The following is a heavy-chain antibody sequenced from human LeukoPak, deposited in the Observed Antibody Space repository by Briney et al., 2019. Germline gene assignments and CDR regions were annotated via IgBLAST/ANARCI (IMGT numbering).Heavy chain of an antibody. Sequence: GASVTVSCKASGYTFTSYGISWVRQASGQGLEWMGWISAYNGNTNYAQKLQGRVTMTTDTSTSTAYMELRSLRSDDTAVYYCARGRRYSGSYYSFDYWGQGTLVTVSS. CDR2: ISAYNGNT. CDR1: GYTFTSYG. D-gene: IGHD1-26*01. CDR3: ARGRRYSGSYYSFDY. J-gene: IGHJ4*02. V-gene: IGHV1-18*01.